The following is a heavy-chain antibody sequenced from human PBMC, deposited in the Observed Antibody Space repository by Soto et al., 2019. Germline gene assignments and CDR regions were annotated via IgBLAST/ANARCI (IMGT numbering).Heavy chain of an antibody. Sequence: SETLSLTCTVSGGSISSSSYYWGWIRQPPGKGLEWIGSIYYSGSTYYNPSLKSRVTISVDTSKNQFSLKLSSVTAAETAVYYWARAASGYSYGSGSYYNCFDYWGQGTLVTVSS. J-gene: IGHJ4*02. D-gene: IGHD3-10*01. CDR2: IYYSGST. CDR1: GGSISSSSYY. V-gene: IGHV4-39*01. CDR3: ARAASGYSYGSGSYYNCFDY.